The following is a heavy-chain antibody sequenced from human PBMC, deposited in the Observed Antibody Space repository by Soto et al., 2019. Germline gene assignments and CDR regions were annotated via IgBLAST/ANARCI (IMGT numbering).Heavy chain of an antibody. Sequence: GGSLRLSCAASGFTFSSYGMHWVRQAPGKGLEWVAVISYDGSNKYYADSVKGRFTISRDNSKNTLYLQMNSLRAEDTAVYYCARGYYHDRDFDYWGQGTLVTVSS. V-gene: IGHV3-30*03. J-gene: IGHJ4*02. CDR3: ARGYYHDRDFDY. D-gene: IGHD3-22*01. CDR1: GFTFSSYG. CDR2: ISYDGSNK.